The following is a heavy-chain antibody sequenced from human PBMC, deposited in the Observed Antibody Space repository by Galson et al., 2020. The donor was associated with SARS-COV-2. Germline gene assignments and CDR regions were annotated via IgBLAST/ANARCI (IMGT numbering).Heavy chain of an antibody. V-gene: IGHV4-39*01. D-gene: IGHD6-13*01. CDR2: IYYSGST. CDR1: GRSISSSSYY. Sequence: SDTLSLTCTVSGRSISSSSYYWGWIRQPPGKGLEWIGSIYYSGSTYYNPSLKSRVTISVDTSKNQFSLKLSSVTAADTAVYYCARGAYSSSWYELFDYWGQGTLVTVSS. CDR3: ARGAYSSSWYELFDY. J-gene: IGHJ4*02.